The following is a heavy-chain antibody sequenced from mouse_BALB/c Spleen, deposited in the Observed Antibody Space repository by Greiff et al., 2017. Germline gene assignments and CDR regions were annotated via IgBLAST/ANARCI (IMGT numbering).Heavy chain of an antibody. Sequence: QVQLKESGAELMKPGASVKISCKATGYTFSSYWIEWVKQRPGHGLEWIGEILPGSGSTNYNEKFKGKATFTADTSSNTAYMQLSSLTSEDSAVYYCARARDSAWFAYWGQGTLVTVSA. V-gene: IGHV1-9*01. J-gene: IGHJ3*01. CDR3: ARARDSAWFAY. CDR2: ILPGSGST. D-gene: IGHD6-1*01. CDR1: GYTFSSYW.